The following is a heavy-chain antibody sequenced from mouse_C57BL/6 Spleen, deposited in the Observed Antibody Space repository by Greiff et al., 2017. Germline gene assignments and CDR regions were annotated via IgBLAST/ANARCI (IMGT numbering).Heavy chain of an antibody. CDR2: IWTGGGT. D-gene: IGHD2-3*01. CDR3: AICDDGYPCFAY. CDR1: GFSLTSYA. V-gene: IGHV2-9-1*01. Sequence: QVQLQQSGPGLVAPSQSLSITCTVSGFSLTSYAISWVRQPPGKGLEWLGVIWTGGGTNYNSALKSRLSIGKDNSKSQVFLKMNSLQADDTARYYFAICDDGYPCFAYWGQGTLVTVSA. J-gene: IGHJ3*01.